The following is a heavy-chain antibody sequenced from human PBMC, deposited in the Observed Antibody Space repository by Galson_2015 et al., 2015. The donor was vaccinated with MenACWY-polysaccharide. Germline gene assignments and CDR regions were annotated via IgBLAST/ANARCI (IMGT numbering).Heavy chain of an antibody. V-gene: IGHV3-74*01. CDR3: ARGIISMVRGVGITSSWFDP. Sequence: SLRLFCAASGFTFSDYWMHWVRHAPGKGLVWVSRINSDGSGTSYADSVKGRFTISRDNAKNTLYLQMNSLRAEDTAVYYRARGIISMVRGVGITSSWFDPGGQGTLVIVSS. D-gene: IGHD3-10*01. CDR2: INSDGSGT. J-gene: IGHJ5*02. CDR1: GFTFSDYW.